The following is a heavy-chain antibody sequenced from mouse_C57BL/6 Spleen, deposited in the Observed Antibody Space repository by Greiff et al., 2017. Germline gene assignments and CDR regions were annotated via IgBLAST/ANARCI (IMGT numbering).Heavy chain of an antibody. CDR3: ARRYYGTSYYAMDY. CDR1: GFTFSDYG. Sequence: VMLVESGGGLVKPGGSLKLSCAASGFTFSDYGMHWVRQAPEKGLEWVAYISSGSSTIYYADTVKGRFTISRDNAKNTLFLQMTSLRSEDTAMYYCARRYYGTSYYAMDYWGQGTSVTVSS. V-gene: IGHV5-17*01. D-gene: IGHD1-1*01. J-gene: IGHJ4*01. CDR2: ISSGSSTI.